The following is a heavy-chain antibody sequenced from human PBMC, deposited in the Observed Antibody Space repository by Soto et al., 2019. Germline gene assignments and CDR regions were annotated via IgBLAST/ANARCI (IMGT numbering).Heavy chain of an antibody. Sequence: QVQLVQSGAEVKKPGSSVKVSCKASGGTFSSYAISWVRQAPGQGLEWMGGIIPIFGTANYAQKFQGRVKITADESPSTAYMELSSLRPEDTAVYYCARADSSTSCWVDYSFCYYYYGMDVWGQGTTVTVSS. V-gene: IGHV1-69*01. CDR1: GGTFSSYA. D-gene: IGHD2-2*01. CDR3: ARADSSTSCWVDYSFCYYYYGMDV. J-gene: IGHJ6*02. CDR2: IIPIFGTA.